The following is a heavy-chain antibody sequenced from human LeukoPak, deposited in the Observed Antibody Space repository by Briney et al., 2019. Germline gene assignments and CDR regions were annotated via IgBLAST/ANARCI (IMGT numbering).Heavy chain of an antibody. D-gene: IGHD6-19*01. J-gene: IGHJ4*02. Sequence: GGSLRLSCAASGFTFSSYAMSWVRQAPGKGLEWVSAISGSGGSTYYADSVKGRFTISRDSSKNTLYLQMNSLRAEDTAVYYCAKSSAFAVAGTLGYWGQGTLVTVSS. CDR3: AKSSAFAVAGTLGY. CDR1: GFTFSSYA. V-gene: IGHV3-23*01. CDR2: ISGSGGST.